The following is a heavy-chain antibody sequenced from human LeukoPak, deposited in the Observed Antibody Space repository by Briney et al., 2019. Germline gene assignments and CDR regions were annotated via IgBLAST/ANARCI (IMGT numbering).Heavy chain of an antibody. CDR3: ARLRSGSTPPPPHYYYGLDV. D-gene: IGHD1-26*01. J-gene: IGHJ6*02. V-gene: IGHV4-59*01. Sequence: SETLSLTCTVSGGSINDFYWTWIRQPLGKGLDWIGYIFYSGSANANPSLESRVTISVDPSKNQFSLKLSSVTAADTAAYYCARLRSGSTPPPPHYYYGLDVWGQGTTVIVSS. CDR2: IFYSGSA. CDR1: GGSINDFY.